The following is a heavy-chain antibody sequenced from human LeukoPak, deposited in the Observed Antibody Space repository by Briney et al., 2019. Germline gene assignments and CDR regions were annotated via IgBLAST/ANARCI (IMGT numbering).Heavy chain of an antibody. CDR3: AVNGGGDSGYGNFDY. J-gene: IGHJ4*02. V-gene: IGHV3-9*01. CDR1: GFTFDDYA. Sequence: GGSLRLSCAVSGFTFDDYAMHWVRQVPGKGLEWVSGINWNSDSIGYADSVKGRFTTSRDNAKNSLYLQMNSLRAEDTAFYYCAVNGGGDSGYGNFDYWGQGTLVTVSS. D-gene: IGHD5-12*01. CDR2: INWNSDSI.